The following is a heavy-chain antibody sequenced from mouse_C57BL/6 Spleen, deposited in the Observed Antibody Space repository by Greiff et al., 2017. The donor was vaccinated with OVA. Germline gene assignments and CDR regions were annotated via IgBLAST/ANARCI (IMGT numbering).Heavy chain of an antibody. CDR2: ISYDGSN. V-gene: IGHV3-6*01. D-gene: IGHD2-3*01. Sequence: EVHLVESGPGLVKPSQSLSLTCSVTGYSITSGYYWHWIRQFPGNKLEWMGYISYDGSNNYNPSLKNRISITRDTSKNQFFLKLNSVTTEDTATYYCARGGYDGYYGGTLFAYWGQGTLVTVSA. CDR3: ARGGYDGYYGGTLFAY. CDR1: GYSITSGYY. J-gene: IGHJ3*01.